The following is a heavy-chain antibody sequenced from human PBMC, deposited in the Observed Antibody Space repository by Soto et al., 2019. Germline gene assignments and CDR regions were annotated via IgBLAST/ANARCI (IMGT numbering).Heavy chain of an antibody. D-gene: IGHD5-18*01. CDR3: AKDASGYSYGPPDY. V-gene: IGHV3-9*01. CDR2: ISWNSGSI. Sequence: GGSLRLSCAASGFTFDDYAMHWVRQAPGKGLEWVSGISWNSGSIGYADSVKGRFTISRDNAKNSLYLQMNSLRAGDTALYYCAKDASGYSYGPPDYWGQGTLVTVSS. CDR1: GFTFDDYA. J-gene: IGHJ4*02.